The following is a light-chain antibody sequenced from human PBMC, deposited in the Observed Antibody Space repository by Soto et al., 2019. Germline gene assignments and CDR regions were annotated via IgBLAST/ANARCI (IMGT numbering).Light chain of an antibody. V-gene: IGKV3-20*01. CDR1: QSVSSSY. Sequence: IVFTQSPAILSVSPGERATLSCRASQSVSSSYLAWYQQKPGKAPRLLIYGASSTATGIPDRFSGSGSGTDFTLPISRLEPEDFAVYYCQQYGSSPTFGQGTKVDIK. CDR3: QQYGSSPT. J-gene: IGKJ1*01. CDR2: GAS.